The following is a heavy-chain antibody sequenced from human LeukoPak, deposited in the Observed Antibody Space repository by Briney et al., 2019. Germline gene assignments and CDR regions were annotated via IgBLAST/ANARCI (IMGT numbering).Heavy chain of an antibody. CDR2: ISYDGGNK. V-gene: IGHV3-30-3*01. Sequence: GGSLRLSCAASGFTFSSYAMHWVRQAPGKGLEWVAVISYDGGNKYYADSVKGRFTISRDNSKNTLYLQMNSLRAEDTAVYYCARAVAAAGPGDLWGRGTLVTVSS. CDR1: GFTFSSYA. CDR3: ARAVAAAGPGDL. D-gene: IGHD6-13*01. J-gene: IGHJ2*01.